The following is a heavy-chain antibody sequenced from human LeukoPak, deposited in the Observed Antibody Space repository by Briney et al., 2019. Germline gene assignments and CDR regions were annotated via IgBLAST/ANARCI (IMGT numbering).Heavy chain of an antibody. CDR1: GYSFSSYY. D-gene: IGHD1-1*01. V-gene: IGHV1-69*05. J-gene: IGHJ3*02. CDR2: IIPIFGTA. Sequence: SVKVSCKASGYSFSSYYMHWVRQAPGQGLEWMGGIIPIFGTANYAQKFQGRVTITTDESTSTAYMELSSLRSEDTAVYYCARDIEGGARYDAFDIWGQGTMVTVSS. CDR3: ARDIEGGARYDAFDI.